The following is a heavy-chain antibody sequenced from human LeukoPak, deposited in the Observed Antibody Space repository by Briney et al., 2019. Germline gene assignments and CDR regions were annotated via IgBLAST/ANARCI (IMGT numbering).Heavy chain of an antibody. CDR2: ISGSGGST. V-gene: IGHV3-23*01. CDR3: ARAQNDYDFWSGYSYYYGMDV. CDR1: GFTFSSYA. J-gene: IGHJ6*02. D-gene: IGHD3-3*01. Sequence: GGSLRLSCAASGFTFSSYAMSWVRQAPGKGLEWVSAISGSGGSTYYADSVKGRFTISRDNSKNTLYLQMNSLRAEDTAVYYCARAQNDYDFWSGYSYYYGMDVWGQGTTVTVSS.